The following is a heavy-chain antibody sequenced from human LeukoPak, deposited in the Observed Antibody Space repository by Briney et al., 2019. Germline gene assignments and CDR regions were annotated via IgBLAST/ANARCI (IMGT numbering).Heavy chain of an antibody. CDR3: ARGGSYGDY. J-gene: IGHJ4*02. CDR2: VNPDGSST. V-gene: IGHV3-74*01. D-gene: IGHD3-16*01. Sequence: GGSPRLSCAASGFTFSRYWMHWVRQVPGKGLVWVSRVNPDGSSTTYADSVKGRFTSSRDNAKNTLYLQMNRLRAEDTAVYYCARGGSYGDYWGQGILVTVSS. CDR1: GFTFSRYW.